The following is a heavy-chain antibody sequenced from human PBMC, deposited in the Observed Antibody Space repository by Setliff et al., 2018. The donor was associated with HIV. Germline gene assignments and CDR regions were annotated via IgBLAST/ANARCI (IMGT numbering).Heavy chain of an antibody. CDR1: HGSFSGYY. CDR2: INHSGNT. D-gene: IGHD3-22*01. Sequence: SETLSLTCAFYHGSFSGYYWSWIRQPPGKGLEWTGEINHSGNTNYNPSLERRVTISADTSKNQFSLKLSSVTAADTAVYYCARDPGIVVPYFYMDVWGKGTTVTVSS. V-gene: IGHV4-34*01. J-gene: IGHJ6*03. CDR3: ARDPGIVVPYFYMDV.